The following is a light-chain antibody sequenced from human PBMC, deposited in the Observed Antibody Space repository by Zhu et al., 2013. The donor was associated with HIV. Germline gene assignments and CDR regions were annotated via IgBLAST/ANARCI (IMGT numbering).Light chain of an antibody. V-gene: IGLV2-14*02. CDR3: AVWDGSLNVGV. CDR2: EVS. Sequence: QSALTQPASVSGSPGQSITISCTGTSSDVGSYNLVSWYQHHPGKAPKLMIYEVSKRPSGVPDRFSGSKSGTSASLAISGLQSEDEADYYCAVWDGSLNVGVFGGGTKLTVL. CDR1: SSDVGSYNL. J-gene: IGLJ3*02.